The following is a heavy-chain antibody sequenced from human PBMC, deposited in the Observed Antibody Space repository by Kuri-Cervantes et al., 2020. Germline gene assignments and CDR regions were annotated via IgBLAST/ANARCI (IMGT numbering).Heavy chain of an antibody. J-gene: IGHJ5*02. CDR1: GGTFSSYA. D-gene: IGHD4-17*01. CDR2: IIPIFGTA. CDR3: AREYRDYGPAWFDP. V-gene: IGHV1-69*05. Sequence: SVKVSCKASGGTFSSYAISWVRQAPGQGLEWMGGIIPIFGTANYAQKFQGRVTMTRNTSISTAYMELSSLRSEDTAVYYCAREYRDYGPAWFDPWGQGTLVTVS.